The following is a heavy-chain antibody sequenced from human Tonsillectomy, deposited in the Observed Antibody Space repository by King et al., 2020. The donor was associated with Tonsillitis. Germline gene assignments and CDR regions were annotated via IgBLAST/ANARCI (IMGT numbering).Heavy chain of an antibody. CDR2: IWFDGTNK. CDR3: ARFAGLYYDDSGAYFDY. D-gene: IGHD3-22*01. J-gene: IGHJ4*02. V-gene: IGHV3-33*08. CDR1: GFIFSSYG. Sequence: LQLVQSGGGVVRPGRSLRLSCAGSGFIFSSYGMHWVRQAPGKGLEWVAVIWFDGTNKYYADSVKGRFTISRDNSQNTLYLQMNSLRAEDTAVYYCARFAGLYYDDSGAYFDYWGQGTLVTVSS.